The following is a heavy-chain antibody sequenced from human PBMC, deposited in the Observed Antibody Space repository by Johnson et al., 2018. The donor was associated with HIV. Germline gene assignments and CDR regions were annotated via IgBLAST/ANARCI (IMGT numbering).Heavy chain of an antibody. CDR1: GFTFSSYA. V-gene: IGHV3-30*14. CDR3: ARGLDSGSSWFGAFDI. D-gene: IGHD6-13*01. Sequence: VQLVESGGGVVQPGRSLRLSCAASGFTFSSYAMHWVRQAPGKGLEWVAVISYDGSNKYYADSVKARFTISRDNSKNTLYLQMNSLSAEDTALYYCARGLDSGSSWFGAFDIWGQGTMVTVSS. J-gene: IGHJ3*02. CDR2: ISYDGSNK.